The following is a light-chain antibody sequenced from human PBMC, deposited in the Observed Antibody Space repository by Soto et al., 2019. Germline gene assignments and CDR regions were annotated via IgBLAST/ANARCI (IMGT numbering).Light chain of an antibody. V-gene: IGKV1-8*01. CDR1: QGISSY. Sequence: AIRMTQSPSSLSASTGDRVTITCRASQGISSYLAWYQQKPGKAPKLLIYAASTLQSGVPSRFSGSGSGTDLTLTIRCLQSEDFATYYCQQYYSYPRTFGQGTKVEIK. J-gene: IGKJ1*01. CDR3: QQYYSYPRT. CDR2: AAS.